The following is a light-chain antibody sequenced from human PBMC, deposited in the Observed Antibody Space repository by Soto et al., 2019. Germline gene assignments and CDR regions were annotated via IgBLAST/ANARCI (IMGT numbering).Light chain of an antibody. CDR2: DVS. CDR1: QGVTTN. CDR3: QQYNNWPFS. J-gene: IGKJ5*01. Sequence: EIVMTQSPATLSVPPGEIATLSCRAGQGVTTNFAWYQQKSGQSPRLLIYDVSIRATGVPARFSGTGSETDFTLTISGLQSEDSAVYFCQQYNNWPFSFGQGTRLEIK. V-gene: IGKV3-15*01.